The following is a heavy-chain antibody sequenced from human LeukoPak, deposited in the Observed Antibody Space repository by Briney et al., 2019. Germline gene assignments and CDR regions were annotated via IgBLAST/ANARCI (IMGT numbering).Heavy chain of an antibody. D-gene: IGHD4-23*01. CDR1: GFTFSSYA. V-gene: IGHV3-23*01. J-gene: IGHJ4*02. Sequence: PGGSLRLCCAASGFTFSSYAMSWVRQAPGKGLEWVSAISGSGGSTYYADSVKGRFTISRDNSKNTLYLQMNSLRAEDTAVYYCAKVSTVVTLFDYWGQGTLVTVSS. CDR3: AKVSTVVTLFDY. CDR2: ISGSGGST.